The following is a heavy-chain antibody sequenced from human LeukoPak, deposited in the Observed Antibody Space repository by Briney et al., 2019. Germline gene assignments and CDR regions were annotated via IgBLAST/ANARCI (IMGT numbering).Heavy chain of an antibody. CDR2: ISSTGNT. J-gene: IGHJ6*03. CDR1: GGSITNCC. D-gene: IGHD1-26*01. V-gene: IGHV4-4*07. CDR3: ARVPPSYSDSSKIYYYYYVDV. Sequence: SETLSLTCTVSGGSITNCCWGWIRQPAGRGLDWIGRISSTGNTADSPSLQSRVTMSVDTSKNQFSLKLTSVTAADTAVYYCARVPPSYSDSSKIYYYYYVDVWGKGTPVTVSS.